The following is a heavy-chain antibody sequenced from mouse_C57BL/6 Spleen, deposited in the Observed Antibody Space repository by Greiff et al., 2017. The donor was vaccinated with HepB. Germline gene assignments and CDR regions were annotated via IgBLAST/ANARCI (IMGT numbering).Heavy chain of an antibody. V-gene: IGHV1-59*01. CDR1: GYTFTSYW. D-gene: IGHD1-1*01. CDR2: IDPSDSYT. CDR3: ARHITTVVADWYFDV. Sequence: VQLQQPGAELVRPGTSVKLSCKASGYTFTSYWMHWVKQRPGQGLEWIGVIDPSDSYTNYNQKFKGKATLTVDTSSSTAYMQLSSLTSEDSAVYYCARHITTVVADWYFDVWGTGTTVTVSS. J-gene: IGHJ1*03.